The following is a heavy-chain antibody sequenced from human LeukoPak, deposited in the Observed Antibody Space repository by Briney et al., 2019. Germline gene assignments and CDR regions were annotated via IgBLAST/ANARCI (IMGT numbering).Heavy chain of an antibody. CDR3: ARLDGSGSYYNEWYFDL. D-gene: IGHD3-10*01. Sequence: SVKVSCKASGGTFSSYAISWVRQAPGQGLEWMGMIIPILGIANYAQKFQGRVTITADKSTSTAYMELSSLRSEDTAVYYCARLDGSGSYYNEWYFDLWGRGTLVTVSS. CDR1: GGTFSSYA. CDR2: IIPILGIA. J-gene: IGHJ2*01. V-gene: IGHV1-69*04.